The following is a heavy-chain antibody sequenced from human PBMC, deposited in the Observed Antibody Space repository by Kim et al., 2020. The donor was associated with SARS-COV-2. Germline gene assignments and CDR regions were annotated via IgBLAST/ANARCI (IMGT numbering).Heavy chain of an antibody. CDR3: AMRGVCSGGSCSGMYGMDV. CDR2: ISAYNGNT. J-gene: IGHJ6*02. D-gene: IGHD2-15*01. Sequence: ASVKVSCKASGYTFTSYGISWVRQAPGQGLEWMGWISAYNGNTNYAQKLQGRVTMTTDTSTSTAYMELRSLRSDDTAVYYCAMRGVCSGGSCSGMYGMDVWGQGTTVTVSS. CDR1: GYTFTSYG. V-gene: IGHV1-18*01.